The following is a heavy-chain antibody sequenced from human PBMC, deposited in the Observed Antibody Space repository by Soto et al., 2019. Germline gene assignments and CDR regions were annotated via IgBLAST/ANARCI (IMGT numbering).Heavy chain of an antibody. CDR2: INPNAGDS. CDR3: PRSAFGVTQGIGRAFDV. Sequence: QVQLVQSGAEVKKPGTSVKVSCKTSGYTFTAFYIHWVRQAPGQGLEWLGWINPNAGDSKSPQRFHGSDTLTRETPTIPAYLELTGLTSTDAAVYFWPRSAFGVTQGIGRAFDVWGPGTIVDVS. D-gene: IGHD3-3*01. V-gene: IGHV1-2*04. J-gene: IGHJ3*01. CDR1: GYTFTAFY.